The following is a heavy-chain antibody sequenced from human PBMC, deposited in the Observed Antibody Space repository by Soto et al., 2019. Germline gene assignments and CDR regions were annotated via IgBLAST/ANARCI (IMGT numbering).Heavy chain of an antibody. Sequence: GESLKISCKGSGYSFISYSIGWVRQMPGKGLEWMGIIYPGDSDTRYSPSFQGQVTISTDKSISTAYLQWSSLKASDTAIYYCARHEQSISPGSNYYGMDVWGQGTTVTVSS. CDR1: GYSFISYS. CDR2: IYPGDSDT. CDR3: ARHEQSISPGSNYYGMDV. D-gene: IGHD3-3*02. V-gene: IGHV5-51*01. J-gene: IGHJ6*02.